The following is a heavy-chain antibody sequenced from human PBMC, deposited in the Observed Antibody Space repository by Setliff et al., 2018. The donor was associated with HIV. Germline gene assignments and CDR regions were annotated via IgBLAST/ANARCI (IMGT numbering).Heavy chain of an antibody. V-gene: IGHV3-23*01. D-gene: IGHD2-15*01. CDR3: AKDREAVASWYFDL. Sequence: PGGSLRLSCAASGFTFNSFAMSWVRHVSGKGLEWVSTISGSGATTEYADSVKGRFTVSRDTSKNMVYLQMNTLRAEDTALYYCAKDREAVASWYFDLWGRGTLVTVSS. CDR2: ISGSGATT. J-gene: IGHJ2*01. CDR1: GFTFNSFA.